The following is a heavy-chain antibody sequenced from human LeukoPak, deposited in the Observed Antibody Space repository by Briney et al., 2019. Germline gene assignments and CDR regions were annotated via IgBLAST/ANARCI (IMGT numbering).Heavy chain of an antibody. J-gene: IGHJ5*02. V-gene: IGHV1-8*01. CDR2: MNPNSGNT. CDR3: ARHPRFDSSSWYPWFDP. Sequence: ASVKVSCKASGYTFTSYDINWVRQATGQGLELKGWMNPNSGNTGYAQKFQGRVTMTRNTSISTAYMELSSLRSEDTAVYYCARHPRFDSSSWYPWFDPWGQGTLVTVSS. D-gene: IGHD6-13*01. CDR1: GYTFTSYD.